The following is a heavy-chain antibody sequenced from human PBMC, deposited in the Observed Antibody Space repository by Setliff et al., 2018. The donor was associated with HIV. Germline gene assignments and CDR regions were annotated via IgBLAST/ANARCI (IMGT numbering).Heavy chain of an antibody. Sequence: ASETLSLTCSVSGGSINNDIYFWTWIRQHPGKGLEWIGYIYYSGNTYYHPSLKSRFTISVDTSKNQFSLRLTSVTAADTARYFCARSGRTSPYWFDYWGQGIPVTSPQ. CDR2: IYYSGNT. D-gene: IGHD1-1*01. V-gene: IGHV4-31*03. J-gene: IGHJ4*02. CDR1: GGSINNDIYF. CDR3: ARSGRTSPYWFDY.